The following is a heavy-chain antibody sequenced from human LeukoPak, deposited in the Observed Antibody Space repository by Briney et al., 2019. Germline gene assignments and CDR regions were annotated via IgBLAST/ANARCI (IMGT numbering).Heavy chain of an antibody. CDR1: GPSISNYS. D-gene: IGHD3-22*01. J-gene: IGHJ4*02. V-gene: IGHV4-4*07. CDR2: IYPSGRT. CDR3: ARDLIRREYYERSDIGDY. Sequence: PSDTLSLTCTVSGPSISNYSWSWIPQPAGRGLVCIGRIYPSGRTSYNLSLKSLVTISVDSSKNQFSLILSSVTAADTGVYFCARDLIRREYYERSDIGDYWGQGILVTVSS.